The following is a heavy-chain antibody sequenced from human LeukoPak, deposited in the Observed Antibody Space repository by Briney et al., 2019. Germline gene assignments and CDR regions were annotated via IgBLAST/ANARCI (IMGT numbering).Heavy chain of an antibody. CDR2: IYSSGST. CDR3: AREVDSSREVWFDP. Sequence: SQTLDRTCTGSGGSISSGSYYWSWIRQPAGKGLEWIGRIYSSGSTNYNPSLKSRVTISVDTSKNQFSLKLSSVTAADTAVYYCAREVDSSREVWFDPWGQGTLVTVSS. D-gene: IGHD6-13*01. J-gene: IGHJ5*02. V-gene: IGHV4-61*02. CDR1: GGSISSGSYY.